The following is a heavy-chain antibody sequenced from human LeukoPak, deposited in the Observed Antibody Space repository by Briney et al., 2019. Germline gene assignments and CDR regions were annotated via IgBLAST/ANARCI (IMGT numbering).Heavy chain of an antibody. V-gene: IGHV3-30*18. Sequence: GGSLRLSCAASGFTFSRYSMHWVRQAPGKGLEWVAVIAYDGSDKYYGDSVKGRFSISRDNSKNTLYLQMSSLSAEDTAVYHCVKDYSGSGSIDYWGQGTLATVSS. CDR1: GFTFSRYS. CDR3: VKDYSGSGSIDY. CDR2: IAYDGSDK. J-gene: IGHJ4*02. D-gene: IGHD3-10*01.